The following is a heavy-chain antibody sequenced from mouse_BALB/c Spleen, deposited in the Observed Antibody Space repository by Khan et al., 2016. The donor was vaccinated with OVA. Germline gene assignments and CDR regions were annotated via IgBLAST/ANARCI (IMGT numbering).Heavy chain of an antibody. Sequence: QVTLKESGPGILQPSQTLSLTCSFSGFSLSTYGIGVGWIRQPSGMDLEWLAHIWCTDDKYNNTALNSRLTISKDTSNNQVFLKFASVDTADTATYYCARRDRSRYDCFDYWGQGITLTVSS. J-gene: IGHJ2*01. D-gene: IGHD2-14*01. CDR3: ARRDRSRYDCFDY. V-gene: IGHV8-11*01. CDR1: GFSLSTYGIG. CDR2: IWCTDDK.